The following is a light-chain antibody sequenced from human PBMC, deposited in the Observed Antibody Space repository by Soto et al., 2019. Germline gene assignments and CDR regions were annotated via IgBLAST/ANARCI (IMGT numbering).Light chain of an antibody. CDR1: QSISSY. CDR2: GAS. V-gene: IGKV3-20*01. Sequence: EIVLTQSPGTLSLSPGEKATLSCRASQSISSYLAWYQQKPGQAPRLLIYGASSRATGIPDRFSGSGSGTDFTLTISRLEPEDFAVYYCQHYGRSPLTFGGGTKVEIK. CDR3: QHYGRSPLT. J-gene: IGKJ4*01.